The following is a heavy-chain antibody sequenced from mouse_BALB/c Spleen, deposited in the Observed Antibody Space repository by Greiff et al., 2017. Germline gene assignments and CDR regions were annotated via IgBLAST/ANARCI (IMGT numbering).Heavy chain of an antibody. CDR3: ARKSLMITNYFDY. V-gene: IGHV1-7*01. Sequence: VQLQQSGAELAKPGASVKMSCKASGYTFTSYWMHWVKQRPGQGLEWIGYINPSTGYTEYNQKFKDKATLTADKSSSTAYMQLSSLTSEDSAVYYCARKSLMITNYFDYWGQGTTLTVSS. D-gene: IGHD2-4*01. J-gene: IGHJ2*01. CDR1: GYTFTSYW. CDR2: INPSTGYT.